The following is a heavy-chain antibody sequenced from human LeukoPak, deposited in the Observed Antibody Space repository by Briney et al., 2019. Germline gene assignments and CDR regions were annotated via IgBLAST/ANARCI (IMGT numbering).Heavy chain of an antibody. CDR1: GYTFTGYY. Sequence: ASVKVSCKASGYTFTGYYIHWVRQAPGQRLEWMGWINPNSGGTNYAQKFQGRVTMTRDTSISTAYMELSRLRSDDTAVYYCARAEQLERPDYYDSSGYTDTLTLVDYWGQGTLVTVSS. J-gene: IGHJ4*02. D-gene: IGHD3-22*01. V-gene: IGHV1-2*02. CDR3: ARAEQLERPDYYDSSGYTDTLTLVDY. CDR2: INPNSGGT.